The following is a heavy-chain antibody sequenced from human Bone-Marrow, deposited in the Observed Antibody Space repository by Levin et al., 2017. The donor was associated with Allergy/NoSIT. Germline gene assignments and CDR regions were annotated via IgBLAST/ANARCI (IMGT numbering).Heavy chain of an antibody. Sequence: SCTASGFTFGDYAMSWFRQAPGKGLEWVGFIRSKAYGGTTEYAASVKGRFTISRDDSKSIAYLQMNSLKTEDTAVYYCKSCAGGIGGSCYGWFDPWGQGTLVTVSS. J-gene: IGHJ5*02. V-gene: IGHV3-49*03. D-gene: IGHD2-15*01. CDR1: GFTFGDYA. CDR3: KSCAGGIGGSCYGWFDP. CDR2: IRSKAYGGTT.